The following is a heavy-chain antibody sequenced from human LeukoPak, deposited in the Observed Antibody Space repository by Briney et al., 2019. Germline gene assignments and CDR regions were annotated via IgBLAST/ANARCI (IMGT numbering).Heavy chain of an antibody. CDR2: ISSSGSTI. D-gene: IGHD3-3*01. CDR3: ARDPITIFGVIDY. Sequence: PGGSLRLSCAASGFTFSSYTMSWVRQAPGKGLEWVSYISSSGSTIYYADSVKGRFTISRDNAKNSLYLQMNSLRADDTAVYYCARDPITIFGVIDYWGQGTLVTVSS. V-gene: IGHV3-48*04. J-gene: IGHJ4*02. CDR1: GFTFSSYT.